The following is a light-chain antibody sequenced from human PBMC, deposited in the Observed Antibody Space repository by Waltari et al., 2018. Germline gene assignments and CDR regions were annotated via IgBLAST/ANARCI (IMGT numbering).Light chain of an antibody. CDR1: SGSNVGSYR. J-gene: IGLJ2*01. CDR3: MIWHNNAVV. V-gene: IGLV5-45*03. Sequence: QAVLTQPSSLSASPGASASLTCTLRSGSNVGSYRIYGYQQKPGSPPQYLLRYKSDSDQHQASRVPRRFSGSKDASAHAGILLISGRQSADEADYYCMIWHNNAVVFGGGTTLTVL. CDR2: YKSDSDQ.